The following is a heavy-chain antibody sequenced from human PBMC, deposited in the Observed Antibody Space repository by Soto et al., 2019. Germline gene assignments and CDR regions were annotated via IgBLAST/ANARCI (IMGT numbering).Heavy chain of an antibody. Sequence: QVQLAQSGAEVKKPGASVKVSCQAFGYTFSSYYVHWVRQAPGQGLEWMGIVNPSDGNTNYAEQFQGRAAMTRNTAKSKGYMELSSLRSQDTAVYFCTGGWGSSGSSYYDNWGQGTLVTVSS. CDR3: TGGWGSSGSSYYDN. D-gene: IGHD1-26*01. CDR2: VNPSDGNT. V-gene: IGHV1-46*01. CDR1: GYTFSSYY. J-gene: IGHJ4*02.